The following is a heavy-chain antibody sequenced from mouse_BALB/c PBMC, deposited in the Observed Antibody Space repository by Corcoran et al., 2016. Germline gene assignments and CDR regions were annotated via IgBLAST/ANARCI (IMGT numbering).Heavy chain of an antibody. D-gene: IGHD4-1*01. CDR2: IWWKDDK. CDR3: ARIYWDGFAY. Sequence: QVTLKESGPGILQPSQTLSMTCSFSGFSLRTSGMSVGWIRQPSGKGLEWLAHIWWKDDKRYDTALKSRLTISKDTSNNQVFLKIASVVTADTATYYCARIYWDGFAYWGQGTLVTVSA. J-gene: IGHJ3*01. CDR1: GFSLRTSGMS. V-gene: IGHV8-11*01.